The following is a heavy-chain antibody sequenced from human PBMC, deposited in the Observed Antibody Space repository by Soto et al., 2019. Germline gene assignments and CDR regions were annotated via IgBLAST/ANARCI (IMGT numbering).Heavy chain of an antibody. CDR2: IIPIFGTA. Sequence: ASVKVSCKASGGTSSSYAISWVLQAPGQGLEWMGGIIPIFGTANYAQKFQGRVTITADESTSTAYMELSSLRSEDTAVYYCSGHFGVVIIDDYWGQGTLVTVSS. D-gene: IGHD3-3*01. V-gene: IGHV1-69*13. CDR1: GGTSSSYA. CDR3: SGHFGVVIIDDY. J-gene: IGHJ4*02.